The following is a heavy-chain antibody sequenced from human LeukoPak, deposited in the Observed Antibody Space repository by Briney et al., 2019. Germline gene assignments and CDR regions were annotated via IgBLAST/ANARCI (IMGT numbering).Heavy chain of an antibody. CDR3: ARGDIIVVPAAVNNWFDP. Sequence: SQTLSLTCTVSGGSISSGSYYWSWIRQPAGKGLEWIGRIYTSGSTNYNPSLKSRVTISVDTSKNQFSLKLSSVTAADTAVYYCARGDIIVVPAAVNNWFDPWGQGTLVTVSS. D-gene: IGHD2-2*01. V-gene: IGHV4-61*02. CDR2: IYTSGST. J-gene: IGHJ5*02. CDR1: GGSISSGSYY.